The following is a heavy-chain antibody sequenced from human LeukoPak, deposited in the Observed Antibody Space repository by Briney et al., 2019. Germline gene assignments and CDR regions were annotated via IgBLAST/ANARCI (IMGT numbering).Heavy chain of an antibody. Sequence: NPSETLSLTCTVSGGSISSSSYYWGWIRQPPGKGLEWIGSIYYSGNTYYNASLKSRVTISGDTSKNQFSLKLSSVTAADTAVYYCATRWGGQQLPDYFDYWGQGTLVTVSS. CDR1: GGSISSSSYY. CDR3: ATRWGGQQLPDYFDY. J-gene: IGHJ4*02. CDR2: IYYSGNT. D-gene: IGHD6-13*01. V-gene: IGHV4-39*01.